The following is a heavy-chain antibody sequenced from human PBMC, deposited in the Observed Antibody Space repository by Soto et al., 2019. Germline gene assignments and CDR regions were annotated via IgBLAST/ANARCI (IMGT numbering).Heavy chain of an antibody. CDR2: VAQSGFT. Sequence: QLQLQESGPGLVKPSGTLSLTCTVSNGSMTTSLWWSWVRQSPGKGLESIGEVAQSGFTSYNPSLKSRLTIAQDRSNNQFSLRLTSVTAADTAVYYCARNRYGGYDFDSWGQGTLVTLSS. V-gene: IGHV4-4*02. CDR1: NGSMTTSLW. J-gene: IGHJ4*02. D-gene: IGHD5-12*01. CDR3: ARNRYGGYDFDS.